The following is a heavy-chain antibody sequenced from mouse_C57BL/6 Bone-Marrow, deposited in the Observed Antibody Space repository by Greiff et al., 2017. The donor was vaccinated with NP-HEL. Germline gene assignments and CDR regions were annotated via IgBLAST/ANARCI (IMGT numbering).Heavy chain of an antibody. D-gene: IGHD1-1*01. CDR2: IDPEDGDT. V-gene: IGHV14-1*01. CDR1: GFNIKDYY. J-gene: IGHJ3*01. Sequence: EVQLQQSGAELVRPGASVKLSCTASGFNIKDYYMHWVKQRPEQGLEWIGRIDPEDGDTEYAPKFQGKATMTADTSSNTAYLQLSSLTSEDTAVYYCTTWNYYSSSKGFAYGGQGTLVTVSA. CDR3: TTWNYYSSSKGFAY.